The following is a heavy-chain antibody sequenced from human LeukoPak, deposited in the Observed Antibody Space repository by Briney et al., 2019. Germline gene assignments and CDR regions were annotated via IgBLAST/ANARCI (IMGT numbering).Heavy chain of an antibody. CDR3: AKAYYGSGSYYKIDY. V-gene: IGHV3-23*01. Sequence: GGSLRLSCAASGFTVSSYGMTWVRQAPGKGLEWVSAFSATDGSAQYAESVKGRFTISRDNSKNSLYLQMNSLRAEDTAVYYCAKAYYGSGSYYKIDYWGQGTLVTVSS. J-gene: IGHJ4*02. CDR1: GFTVSSYG. CDR2: FSATDGSA. D-gene: IGHD3-10*01.